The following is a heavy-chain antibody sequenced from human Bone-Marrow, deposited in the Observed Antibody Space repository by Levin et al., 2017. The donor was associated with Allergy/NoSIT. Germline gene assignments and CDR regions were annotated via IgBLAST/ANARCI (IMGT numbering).Heavy chain of an antibody. CDR3: ARGNPKGHFDY. CDR2: IYVSGTT. CDR1: GDSVIHNS. D-gene: IGHD2/OR15-2a*01. Sequence: SETLSLICTVSGDSVIHNSWSWIRQPADKGLQWLGRIYVSGTTNYSPSFKSRVTMSVDRSRNQFSLTLTSVTAADTAVYYCARGNPKGHFDYWGLGTLVTVSS. J-gene: IGHJ4*02. V-gene: IGHV4-4*07.